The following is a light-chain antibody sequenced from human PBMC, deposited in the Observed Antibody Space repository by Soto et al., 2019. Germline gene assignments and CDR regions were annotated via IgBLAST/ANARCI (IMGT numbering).Light chain of an antibody. CDR3: QQYTRYPYT. CDR1: QSLDKW. CDR2: DAS. J-gene: IGKJ2*01. Sequence: DIQMTQSPSTLSASVGDRVSISCRASQSLDKWLAWYQQKPGEAPKLLVSDASNLERGVSSRFTGSGSGTEFTLTISSLQPDDVAAHYCQQYTRYPYTFGQGTKLEIK. V-gene: IGKV1-5*01.